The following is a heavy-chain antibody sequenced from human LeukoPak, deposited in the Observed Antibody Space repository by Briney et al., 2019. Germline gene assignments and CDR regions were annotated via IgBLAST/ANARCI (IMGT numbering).Heavy chain of an antibody. CDR1: GFTFSSYA. J-gene: IGHJ4*02. Sequence: GGSLRLSCAASGFTFSSYAMSWVRQAPGKGLEWVSAISGSGGSTYYADSVKGRFTISRDNSKNTLYLQMNSLRAEDAAVYYCAKDRTQYHKGPFDYWGQGILVTVSS. CDR2: ISGSGGST. D-gene: IGHD4-4*01. CDR3: AKDRTQYHKGPFDY. V-gene: IGHV3-23*01.